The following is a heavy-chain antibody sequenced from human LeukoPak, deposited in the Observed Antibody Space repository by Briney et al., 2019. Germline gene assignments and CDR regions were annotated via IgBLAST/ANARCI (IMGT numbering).Heavy chain of an antibody. CDR3: AKQYYDILTDTFDAFDI. J-gene: IGHJ3*02. CDR1: GASISSGDYY. CDR2: IYYSGST. D-gene: IGHD3-9*01. V-gene: IGHV4-39*07. Sequence: SQTLSLTCTVSGASISSGDYYWGWIRQPPGKGLEWIGSIYYSGSTYYNPSLKSRVTISVDTSKNQFSLKLSSVTAADTAVYYCAKQYYDILTDTFDAFDIWGQGTMVTVSS.